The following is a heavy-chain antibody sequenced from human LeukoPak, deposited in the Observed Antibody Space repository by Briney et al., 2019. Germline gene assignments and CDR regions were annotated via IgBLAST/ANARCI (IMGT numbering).Heavy chain of an antibody. CDR2: IIPIFGTA. CDR1: GGTFSSYA. CDR3: ARDQRYYYDSRGYYY. V-gene: IGHV1-69*13. D-gene: IGHD3-22*01. J-gene: IGHJ4*02. Sequence: GASVKVSCKASGGTFSSYAISWVRQAPGQGLEWMGGIIPIFGTANYAQKFQGRVTITADESTSTAYMELSSLRSEDTAVYYCARDQRYYYDSRGYYYWGQGTLVTVSS.